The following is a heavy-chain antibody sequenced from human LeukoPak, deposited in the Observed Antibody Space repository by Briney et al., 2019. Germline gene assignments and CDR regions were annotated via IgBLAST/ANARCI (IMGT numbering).Heavy chain of an antibody. CDR3: ARVRGLIKYCSGGSCYYDY. J-gene: IGHJ4*02. CDR1: GGSISSYY. CDR2: IYYSGST. Sequence: SETLSLTCTVSGGSISSYYWSWIRQPPGKGLEWIGYIYYSGSTNYNPSPKSRVTISVDTSKNQFSLKLSSVTAADTAVYYCARVRGLIKYCSGGSCYYDYWGQGTLVTVSS. D-gene: IGHD2-15*01. V-gene: IGHV4-59*01.